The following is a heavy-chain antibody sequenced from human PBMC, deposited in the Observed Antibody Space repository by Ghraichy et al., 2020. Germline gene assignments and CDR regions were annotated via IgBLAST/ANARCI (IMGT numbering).Heavy chain of an antibody. CDR1: GYSFTSYW. Sequence: GESLNISCKGSGYSFTSYWIGWVRQMPGKGLEWMGIIYPGDSDTRYSPSFQGQVTISADKSISTAYLQWSSLKASDTAMYYCARHLGSVWFGEDHRWFDPWGQGTLVTVSS. J-gene: IGHJ5*02. V-gene: IGHV5-51*01. D-gene: IGHD3-10*01. CDR3: ARHLGSVWFGEDHRWFDP. CDR2: IYPGDSDT.